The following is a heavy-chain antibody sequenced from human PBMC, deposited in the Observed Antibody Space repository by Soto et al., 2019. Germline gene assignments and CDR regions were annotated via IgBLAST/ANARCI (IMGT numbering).Heavy chain of an antibody. V-gene: IGHV4-59*01. CDR2: MHYTGIT. Sequence: SETLSLTCTVSGDSISSYYWSWVLQPPGKGLEWIGYMHYTGITSYNPSLKSRVTISVDTSKNQFSLKLSSVTAADTAVYYCVKGARVYDSWGQGILVTVSS. CDR1: GDSISSYY. CDR3: VKGARVYDS. D-gene: IGHD6-6*01. J-gene: IGHJ5*01.